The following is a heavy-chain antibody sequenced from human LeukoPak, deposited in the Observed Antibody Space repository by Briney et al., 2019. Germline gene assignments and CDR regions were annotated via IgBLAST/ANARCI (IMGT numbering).Heavy chain of an antibody. CDR2: IYYSGST. D-gene: IGHD5-12*01. Sequence: PSQTLSLTCTVSGGSISSGGYYWSWIRQHPGKGLECIGYIYYSGSTYYNPSLKRRVTISVDTSKNQFSLKLSSVTAADTAVYYCARGPATKYYYYGMDVWGNGTTVTVSS. CDR3: ARGPATKYYYYGMDV. CDR1: GGSISSGGYY. V-gene: IGHV4-31*03. J-gene: IGHJ6*04.